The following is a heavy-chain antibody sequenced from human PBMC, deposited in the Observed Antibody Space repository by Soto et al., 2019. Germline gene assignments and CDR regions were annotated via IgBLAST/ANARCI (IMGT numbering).Heavy chain of an antibody. J-gene: IGHJ4*02. D-gene: IGHD4-4*01. Sequence: QVQLVQSGAEVKKPGASVKVSCKASGYTFISYDINWVRQATGQGLEWMGWMNPNTGDTGYAQKFQGRVTMTRNTSINAANLGLSSLRSDDTAVYFCARGDGYSFDYWGQGTLVTVSS. V-gene: IGHV1-8*01. CDR1: GYTFISYD. CDR3: ARGDGYSFDY. CDR2: MNPNTGDT.